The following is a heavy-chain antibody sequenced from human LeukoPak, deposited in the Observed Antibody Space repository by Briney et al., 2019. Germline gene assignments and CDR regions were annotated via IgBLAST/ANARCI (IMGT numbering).Heavy chain of an antibody. V-gene: IGHV3-48*01. CDR3: AKDGTGGYYYLDY. Sequence: PGGSLRLSCAASGFTFSSYSVNWVRLAPGKGLEWVSYISSSGTTMYYADSVQGRFTISRDSSRNTLYLQMNSLRAEDTAVYYCAKDGTGGYYYLDYWGQGTLVTVSS. CDR2: ISSSGTTM. J-gene: IGHJ4*02. CDR1: GFTFSSYS. D-gene: IGHD3-22*01.